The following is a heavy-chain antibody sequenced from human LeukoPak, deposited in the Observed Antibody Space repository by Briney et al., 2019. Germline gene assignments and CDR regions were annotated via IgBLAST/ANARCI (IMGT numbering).Heavy chain of an antibody. CDR2: INHSGST. J-gene: IGHJ3*02. V-gene: IGHV4-34*01. Sequence: SETLSLTCAVYGGSFSGYYWSWIRQPPGKGLEWIGEINHSGSTNYNPSLKSRVTISVDTSKNQFSLKLSSVTAADTAVYYCARVGKDLLIHYGDYGSAFDIWGQGTMVTVSS. D-gene: IGHD4-17*01. CDR1: GGSFSGYY. CDR3: ARVGKDLLIHYGDYGSAFDI.